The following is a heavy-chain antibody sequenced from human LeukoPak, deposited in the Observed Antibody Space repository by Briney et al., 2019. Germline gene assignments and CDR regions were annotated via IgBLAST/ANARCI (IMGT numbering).Heavy chain of an antibody. CDR2: INPSDDST. D-gene: IGHD2-15*01. V-gene: IGHV1-46*01. CDR3: AREGCSGGTCYAKYFDY. Sequence: GASVKVSCKASGYTFTTYYIHWVRQAPGQGLEWVGVINPSDDSTNYAQNFQGRVIMTRDPSTSTVYMALSSLRSEDTAVYYCAREGCSGGTCYAKYFDYWGQGTLVTVSS. J-gene: IGHJ4*02. CDR1: GYTFTTYY.